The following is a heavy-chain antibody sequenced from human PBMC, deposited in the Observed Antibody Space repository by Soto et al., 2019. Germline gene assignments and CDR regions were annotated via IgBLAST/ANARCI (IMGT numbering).Heavy chain of an antibody. J-gene: IGHJ4*02. D-gene: IGHD3-16*01. CDR2: IIPILGIA. CDR1: GGTFSSYT. Sequence: QVQLVQSGAEVKKPGSSVKVSCKASGGTFSSYTISWVRQAPGQGLEWMGRIIPILGIANYAQKFQGRVTITTDESTSTAYMALISMKSADTAVYYWARDHDFANGVFDYCGQGTLVTVCS. CDR3: ARDHDFANGVFDY. V-gene: IGHV1-69*02.